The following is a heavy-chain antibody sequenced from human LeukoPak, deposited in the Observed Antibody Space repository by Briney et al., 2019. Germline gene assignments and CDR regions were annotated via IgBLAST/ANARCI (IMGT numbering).Heavy chain of an antibody. V-gene: IGHV1-24*01. Sequence: ASVKVSCKVSGYTLTELSMHWVRQAPGKGLEWMGGFDPEDPEDDETIYAQKFQGRVTMTEDTSADTAYMELSSLRSEDTAVYYCTTGKIYCSSCSDDYWGQGTLVTVSS. CDR3: TTGKIYCSSCSDDY. D-gene: IGHD2-2*01. CDR1: GYTLTELS. CDR2: FDPEDPEDDET. J-gene: IGHJ4*02.